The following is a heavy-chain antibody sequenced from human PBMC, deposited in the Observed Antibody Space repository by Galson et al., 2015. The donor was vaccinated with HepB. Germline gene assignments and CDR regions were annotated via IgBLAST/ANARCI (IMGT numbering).Heavy chain of an antibody. CDR3: ARVWDYDRSGPSYGYYFDY. CDR2: SSSSGSYI. J-gene: IGHJ4*02. V-gene: IGHV3-11*01. D-gene: IGHD3-22*01. CDR1: GFTFSDYF. Sequence: SLRLSCAASGFTFSDYFMSWIRQPPGKGLEWVSYSSSSGSYIYYADSVMGRFTISRDNAKTSLYLQMNSLRADDTAVYYCARVWDYDRSGPSYGYYFDYWGQGTLVTVSS.